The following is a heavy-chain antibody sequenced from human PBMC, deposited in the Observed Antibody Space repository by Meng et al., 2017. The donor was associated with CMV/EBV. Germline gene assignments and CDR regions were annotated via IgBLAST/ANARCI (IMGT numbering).Heavy chain of an antibody. CDR1: GFTFSSYW. Sequence: ESLKISCAASGFTFSSYWMHWVRQAPGKGLVWVSRINSDGSSTSYADSVKGRFTISRDNAKNTLYLQMNSLRAEDTAVYYCARDALVVVPAATVYYYGMDVWGQGTTVTVSS. J-gene: IGHJ6*02. CDR3: ARDALVVVPAATVYYYGMDV. V-gene: IGHV3-74*01. CDR2: INSDGSST. D-gene: IGHD2-2*01.